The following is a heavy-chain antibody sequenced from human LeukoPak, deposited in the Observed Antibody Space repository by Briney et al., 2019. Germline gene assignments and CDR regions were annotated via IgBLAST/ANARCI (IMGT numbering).Heavy chain of an antibody. CDR1: GGSFSGYY. V-gene: IGHV4-34*01. CDR3: ARLSRTDTVTRHFDY. J-gene: IGHJ4*02. CDR2: INHSGST. Sequence: SETLSLTCAVYGGSFSGYYWSWIRQPPGKGLEWIGEINHSGSTNYNPSLKSRVTISVDTSKNQFSLKLSSVTAADTAVYYCARLSRTDTVTRHFDYWGQGTLVTVSS. D-gene: IGHD4-17*01.